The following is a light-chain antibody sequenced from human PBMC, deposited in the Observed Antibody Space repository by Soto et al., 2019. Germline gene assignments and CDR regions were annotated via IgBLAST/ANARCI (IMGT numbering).Light chain of an antibody. CDR1: TFNIGNNF. V-gene: IGLV1-51*01. CDR3: GTWDSTLSAYV. CDR2: DNN. J-gene: IGLJ1*01. Sequence: QSVLTQPPSVSAAPGQKVTISCSGSTFNIGNNFVSWCQQLPGTAPKVLIYDNNQRPSGIPDRFSASKSGTSATLVITGLQTGDEAVYYCGTWDSTLSAYVLGTGTKVTVL.